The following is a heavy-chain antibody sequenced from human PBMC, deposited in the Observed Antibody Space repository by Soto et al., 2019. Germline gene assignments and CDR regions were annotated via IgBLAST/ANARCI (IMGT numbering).Heavy chain of an antibody. CDR2: ISGNGGST. V-gene: IGHV3-64D*06. J-gene: IGHJ3*02. D-gene: IGHD6-13*01. CDR3: VKDLGLYSSSWYGRAFDI. CDR1: GFPFSNYA. Sequence: GGSLRLSCSASGFPFSNYAMHWVRQAPGKGLEYVSAISGNGGSTYYADSVKGRFTISRDNSKNTLYLQMSSLRPEDTAVYYCVKDLGLYSSSWYGRAFDIWGQGTMVTVS.